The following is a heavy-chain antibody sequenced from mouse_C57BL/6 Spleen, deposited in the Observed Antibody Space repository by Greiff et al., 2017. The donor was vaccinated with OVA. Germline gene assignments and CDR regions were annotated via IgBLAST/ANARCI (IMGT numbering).Heavy chain of an antibody. J-gene: IGHJ3*01. CDR3: ARDRDDYDGAWFAY. Sequence: EVKLMESGGGLVKPGGSLKLSCAASGFTFSSYAMSWVRQTPEKRLEWVATISAGGSYTYYPDNVKGRFTISRDNAKNNLYLQLSHLKSEDTAMYYCARDRDDYDGAWFAYWGQGTLVTVSA. V-gene: IGHV5-4*01. D-gene: IGHD2-4*01. CDR2: ISAGGSYT. CDR1: GFTFSSYA.